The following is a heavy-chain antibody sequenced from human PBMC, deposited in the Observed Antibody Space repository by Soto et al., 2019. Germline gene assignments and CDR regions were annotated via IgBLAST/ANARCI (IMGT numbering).Heavy chain of an antibody. J-gene: IGHJ4*02. CDR1: GSINSSSYY. V-gene: IGHV4-39*01. CDR3: ARLRQLIAVASIDY. CDR2: IYYSGST. Sequence: QLQLQESGPGLVKPSETLSLTCGSINSSSYYWGGIRQPPGKGLEWIGSIYYSGSTYYNPALKSRVTISVDTSENQFSLNLSSVTAADTAVYYCARLRQLIAVASIDYWGQGTLVTVSS. D-gene: IGHD6-19*01.